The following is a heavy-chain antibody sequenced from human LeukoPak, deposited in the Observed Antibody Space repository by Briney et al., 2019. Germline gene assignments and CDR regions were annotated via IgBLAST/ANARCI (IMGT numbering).Heavy chain of an antibody. CDR2: IISETDGGAT. V-gene: IGHV3-15*01. J-gene: IGHJ4*02. CDR3: TNGYYIGSNY. CDR1: GFTFNDAW. D-gene: IGHD3-3*01. Sequence: GGSLRLSCAASGFTFNDAWMSWVRQAPGRGLEWVGRIISETDGGATDYAAPVKSRFTISRDDSRNTLYLQMNSLKTEDTAVYYCTNGYYIGSNYWGQGTLVTVSS.